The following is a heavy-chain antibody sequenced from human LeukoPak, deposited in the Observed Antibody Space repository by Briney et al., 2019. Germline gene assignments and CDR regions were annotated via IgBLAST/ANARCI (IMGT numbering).Heavy chain of an antibody. CDR3: AKASGRAVTNAYDY. CDR2: ISGSGGST. Sequence: GGSLRLSCAASGFTFSSYAMSWVRQAPGKGLEWVSVISGSGGSTYYADSVKGRFTISRDNSKNTLYLQMNSLRAEDTAVYFCAKASGRAVTNAYDYWGQGTLVTVSS. D-gene: IGHD4-17*01. J-gene: IGHJ4*02. CDR1: GFTFSSYA. V-gene: IGHV3-23*01.